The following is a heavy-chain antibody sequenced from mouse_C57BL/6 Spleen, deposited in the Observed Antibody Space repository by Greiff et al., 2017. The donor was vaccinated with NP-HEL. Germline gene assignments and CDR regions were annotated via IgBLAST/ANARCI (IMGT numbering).Heavy chain of an antibody. CDR2: INPNNGGT. V-gene: IGHV1-18*01. CDR3: ARHYGSSYVSYWYFDV. J-gene: IGHJ1*03. CDR1: GYTFTDYN. D-gene: IGHD1-1*01. Sequence: EVQLQQSGPELVKPGASVKIPCKASGYTFTDYNMDWVKQSHGKSLEWIGDINPNNGGTIYNQKFKGKATLTVDKSSSTAYMELRSLTSEDTAVYYWARHYGSSYVSYWYFDVWGKGTTVTVSS.